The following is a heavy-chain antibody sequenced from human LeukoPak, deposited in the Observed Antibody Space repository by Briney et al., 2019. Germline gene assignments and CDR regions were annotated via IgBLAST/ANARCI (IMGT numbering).Heavy chain of an antibody. J-gene: IGHJ4*02. Sequence: GGSLRLSCAASGFTFSDYYMSWIRQAPGKGLEWVSYISSSGSSIYYADPVKGRFTISRDNAKNSLYLQMNSLTAEDTAVYYCARHGPDTAMVTNYWGQGTLVTVSS. D-gene: IGHD5-18*01. V-gene: IGHV3-11*01. CDR1: GFTFSDYY. CDR2: ISSSGSSI. CDR3: ARHGPDTAMVTNY.